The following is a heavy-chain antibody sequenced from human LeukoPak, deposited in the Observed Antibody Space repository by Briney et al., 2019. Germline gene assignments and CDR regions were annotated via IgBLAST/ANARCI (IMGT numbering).Heavy chain of an antibody. CDR1: GYSFTSYW. CDR3: ARSCSSTSCYLTDAFDI. D-gene: IGHD2-2*01. J-gene: IGHJ3*02. Sequence: GESLKISCKGSGYSFTSYWIGWVRQMPGKGLEWMGIIYPGDSDTRYSPSFQGQVTISADKSISTAYLQWSSLKASDTAIYYYARSCSSTSCYLTDAFDIWGQGTMVTVSS. CDR2: IYPGDSDT. V-gene: IGHV5-51*01.